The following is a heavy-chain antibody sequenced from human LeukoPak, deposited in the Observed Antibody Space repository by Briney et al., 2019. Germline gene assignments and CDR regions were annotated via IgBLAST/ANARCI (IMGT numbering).Heavy chain of an antibody. CDR1: GDSIRSNNYY. CDR2: IYDTGST. V-gene: IGHV4-39*01. CDR3: QSRFLEWLLDY. J-gene: IGHJ4*02. D-gene: IGHD3-3*01. Sequence: KSSETLSLTCTVSGDSIRSNNYYWGWIRQPPGKGLEWIGSIYDTGSTFYSPSLKSRVIISVDTSKNQFSLKLSSVTAADTAVYYYQSRFLEWLLDYWGQGTLVTVSS.